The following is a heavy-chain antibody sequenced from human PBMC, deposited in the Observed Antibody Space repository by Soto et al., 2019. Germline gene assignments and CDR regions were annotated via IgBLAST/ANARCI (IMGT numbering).Heavy chain of an antibody. CDR2: IYPGDSDT. CDR1: GYSFASYW. V-gene: IGHV5-51*01. D-gene: IGHD2-2*01. Sequence: GESLKISCQGSGYSFASYWIGWVRQMPGKDLEWMGIIYPGDSDTRYSPSFQGQVTISADKSLRTAYLQLNSLKSEDTGVYYCVTVLPHANSWFDYWGQGTPVTVSS. J-gene: IGHJ4*02. CDR3: VTVLPHANSWFDY.